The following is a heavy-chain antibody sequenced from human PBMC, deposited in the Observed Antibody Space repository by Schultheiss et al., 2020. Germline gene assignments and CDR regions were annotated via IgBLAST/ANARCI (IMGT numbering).Heavy chain of an antibody. CDR1: GYTFTSYA. CDR2: INAGNGNT. CDR3: AAVLRVSVVAEP. Sequence: ASVKVSCKASGYTFTSYAMHWVRQAPGQRLEWMGWINAGNGNTKYSQKFQERVTITRDMSTSTAYMELSSLRSEDTAVYYCAAVLRVSVVAEPWGQGTLVTVSS. D-gene: IGHD2-15*01. V-gene: IGHV1-3*01. J-gene: IGHJ5*02.